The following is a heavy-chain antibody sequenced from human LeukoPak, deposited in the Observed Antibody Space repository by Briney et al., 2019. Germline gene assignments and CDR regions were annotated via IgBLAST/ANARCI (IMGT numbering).Heavy chain of an antibody. V-gene: IGHV4-39*07. CDR1: GASISSASYY. J-gene: IGHJ1*01. D-gene: IGHD4-17*01. CDR2: MHYTGST. CDR3: ARAYGDYGQDFQH. Sequence: SETLSLTCTVSGASISSASYYWAWIRQPPGKGLEWIASMHYTGSTYFNPSLKSRVTISVDTSKNQFSLKLSSVTAADTAVYYCARAYGDYGQDFQHWGQGTLVTVSS.